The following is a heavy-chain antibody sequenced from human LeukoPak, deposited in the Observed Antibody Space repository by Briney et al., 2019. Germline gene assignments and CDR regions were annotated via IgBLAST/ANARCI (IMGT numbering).Heavy chain of an antibody. V-gene: IGHV3-30-3*01. CDR1: GFTFSSYA. CDR2: ISYDGSNK. CDR3: ARSPIAALHIFDP. J-gene: IGHJ5*02. D-gene: IGHD6-6*01. Sequence: GGSLRLSCAASGFTFSSYAMHWVRQAPGKGLEWVAVISYDGSNKYYADSVKGRFTISRDNSKNTLYLQMNSLRAEDTAVYYCARSPIAALHIFDPWGQGTLVTVSS.